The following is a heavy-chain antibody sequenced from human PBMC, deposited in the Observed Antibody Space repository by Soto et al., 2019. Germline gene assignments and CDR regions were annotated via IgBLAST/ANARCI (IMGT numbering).Heavy chain of an antibody. CDR1: GFTFRTYG. CDR3: ARDRGFGEPSDY. D-gene: IGHD3-10*01. V-gene: IGHV3-33*01. Sequence: QVQLVESGGGVVQPGRSPRLSCVASGFTFRTYGMHWVRQAPGKGLEWVALIWYDGDNKWYAYSVKGRFTISRDNSNNTLHLQMNSLRAEDTAVYYCARDRGFGEPSDYWGQGTLVSVSS. J-gene: IGHJ4*02. CDR2: IWYDGDNK.